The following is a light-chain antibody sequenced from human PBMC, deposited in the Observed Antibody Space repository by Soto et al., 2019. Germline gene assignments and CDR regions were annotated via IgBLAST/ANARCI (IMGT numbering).Light chain of an antibody. CDR2: EGT. CDR1: NSDVGIYNL. J-gene: IGLJ2*01. Sequence: QSALTQPASVSGSPGQSITVSCTGINSDVGIYNLVSWYQHHPGKAPKLVIYEGTKRPSGVSSRFSGSKSGNTASLTISGLQDEDEGDYYCCSYTSNTVVFGGGTKLTVL. CDR3: CSYTSNTVV. V-gene: IGLV2-23*01.